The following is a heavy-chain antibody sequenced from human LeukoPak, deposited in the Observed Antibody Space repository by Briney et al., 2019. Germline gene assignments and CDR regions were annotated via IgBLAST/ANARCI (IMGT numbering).Heavy chain of an antibody. CDR3: ARGEKFVATITWYFDY. CDR2: ISAYNGNT. CDR1: GYTFTIYG. Sequence: ASVKVSCKASGYTFTIYGISWVRQAPGQGVEWMGWISAYNGNTNYAQKLQGRVNMTTDTSTSTAYMELRSLRSDDTAVYYCARGEKFVATITWYFDYWGQGTLVTVSS. D-gene: IGHD5-12*01. J-gene: IGHJ4*02. V-gene: IGHV1-18*04.